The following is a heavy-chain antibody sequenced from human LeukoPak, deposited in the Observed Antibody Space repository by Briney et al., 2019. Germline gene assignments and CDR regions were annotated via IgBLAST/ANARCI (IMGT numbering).Heavy chain of an antibody. D-gene: IGHD3-16*02. CDR2: ISSSSSYI. Sequence: GGSLRLSCAASGFTFSSYSMNWVRQAPGKGLEWVSSISSSSSYIYYADSVKGRFTISRDNAKNPLYLQMNSLRAEDTAVYYCARGKYDYVWGSYRPYFDYWGQGTLVTVSS. CDR1: GFTFSSYS. CDR3: ARGKYDYVWGSYRPYFDY. V-gene: IGHV3-21*01. J-gene: IGHJ4*02.